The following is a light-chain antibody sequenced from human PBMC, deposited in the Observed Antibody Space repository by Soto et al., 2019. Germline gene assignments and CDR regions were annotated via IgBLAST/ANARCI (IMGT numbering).Light chain of an antibody. CDR3: CSFAGSSNLYV. CDR2: EVS. CDR1: TSDVGSYDL. V-gene: IGLV2-23*02. J-gene: IGLJ1*01. Sequence: QSVLTQPASVSGSPGQSITISCTGTTSDVGSYDLVSWYQHHPGKAPKLLIYEVSKRPSGVSDRFSGSKSGNTASLTISGLQTEDEADYYCCSFAGSSNLYVFGTGTKVTV.